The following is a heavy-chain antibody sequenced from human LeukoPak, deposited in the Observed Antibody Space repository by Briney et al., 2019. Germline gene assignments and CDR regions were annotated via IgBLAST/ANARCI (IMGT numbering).Heavy chain of an antibody. V-gene: IGHV1-18*01. CDR2: RSIYNGNT. CDR3: VRGGPFPSGSSSREYYLDY. CDR1: GYDFINYG. D-gene: IGHD6-6*01. J-gene: IGHJ4*02. Sequence: WASVKVSCKASGYDFINYGISWVRQAPGQGLEWMGWRSIYNGNTDYKLQGRVTMTTDTSTSTAYMEVRSLRSDDTAVYYCVRGGPFPSGSSSREYYLDYWSQGTLVTVSS.